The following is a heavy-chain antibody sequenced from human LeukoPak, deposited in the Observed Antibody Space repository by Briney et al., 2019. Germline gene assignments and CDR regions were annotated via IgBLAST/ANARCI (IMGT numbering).Heavy chain of an antibody. J-gene: IGHJ4*02. V-gene: IGHV4-39*07. Sequence: PSETLSLTCTVSGDSISSSNCYWGWIRQPPGKGLEWIGSIYFSGGTYYNASLKSRVTISVDTSKNQFSLKLSSVTAADTAVCYCARANTYDGFYFDYRGQGTLVTVSS. CDR3: ARANTYDGFYFDY. CDR2: IYFSGGT. CDR1: GDSISSSNCY. D-gene: IGHD5-12*01.